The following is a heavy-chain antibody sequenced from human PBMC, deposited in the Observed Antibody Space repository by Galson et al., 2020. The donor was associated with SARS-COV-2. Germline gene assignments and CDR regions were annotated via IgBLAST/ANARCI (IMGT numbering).Heavy chain of an antibody. CDR2: IYYSGST. J-gene: IGHJ4*02. CDR3: ARAGLAITIFGVVSSFDY. CDR1: GGSISSGGYY. V-gene: IGHV4-31*03. Sequence: TSETLSLTCTVSGGSISSGGYYWSWIRQHPGKGLEWIGYIYYSGSTYYNPSLKSRVTISVDTSKNQFSLKLSSVTAADTAVYYCARAGLAITIFGVVSSFDYWGQGTLVTVSS. D-gene: IGHD3-3*01.